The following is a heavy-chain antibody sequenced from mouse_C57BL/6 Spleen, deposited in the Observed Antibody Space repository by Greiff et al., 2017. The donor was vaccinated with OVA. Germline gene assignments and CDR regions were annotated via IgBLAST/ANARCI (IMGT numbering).Heavy chain of an antibody. Sequence: EVQLVESGGGLVQPGGSLSLSCAASGFTFTDYYMSWVRQPPGKALEWLGFIRNKANGYTTEYSASVKGRFTISRDNSQSILCLQMNALRAEDSATYYCARYLLPYAMDYWGQGTSVTVSS. CDR2: IRNKANGYTT. D-gene: IGHD1-1*01. CDR1: GFTFTDYY. J-gene: IGHJ4*01. CDR3: ARYLLPYAMDY. V-gene: IGHV7-3*01.